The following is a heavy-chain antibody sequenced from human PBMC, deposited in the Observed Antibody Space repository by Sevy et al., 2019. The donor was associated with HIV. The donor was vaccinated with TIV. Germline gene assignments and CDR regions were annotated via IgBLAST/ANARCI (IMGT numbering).Heavy chain of an antibody. Sequence: GGSLRLSCAASGFPFSSYAMDWVRQPPGKGLEWVSIVSSTRETEYYADSVKGRFTISRDHSKNTVFLQMNSLRGEDTAVYYCAKRGNGWYELDYWGRGTLVTVSS. J-gene: IGHJ4*02. D-gene: IGHD6-19*01. CDR1: GFPFSSYA. CDR2: VSSTRETE. CDR3: AKRGNGWYELDY. V-gene: IGHV3-23*01.